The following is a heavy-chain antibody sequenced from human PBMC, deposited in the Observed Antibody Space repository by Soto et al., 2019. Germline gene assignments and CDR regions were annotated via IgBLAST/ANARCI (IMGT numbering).Heavy chain of an antibody. J-gene: IGHJ6*03. Sequence: EVQLAESGGGLAQPGGSLRLSCAASGFNLSGYAMDCVRQAPGKGLEYVSGISSNGVGTYYANSVQGRFTISRDNSKNTVYLQMGSLRPEDMAVYYCARRARPDFYYMDVWGKGTTVTVSS. V-gene: IGHV3-64*01. CDR2: ISSNGVGT. D-gene: IGHD6-6*01. CDR3: ARRARPDFYYMDV. CDR1: GFNLSGYA.